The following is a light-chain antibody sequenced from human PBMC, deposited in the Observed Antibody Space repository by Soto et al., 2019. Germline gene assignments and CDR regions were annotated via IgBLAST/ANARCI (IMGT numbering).Light chain of an antibody. CDR1: QGISSY. Sequence: DIQLTQSPSFQSASVGDRVTITCRASQGISSYLAWYQQKPGKAPKLLIYAASTLQSGVPSRFSGSGSGTEFTLTISSLQPEDFATYYCQQLNSYPQITFGQGTRLEIK. J-gene: IGKJ5*01. V-gene: IGKV1-9*01. CDR2: AAS. CDR3: QQLNSYPQIT.